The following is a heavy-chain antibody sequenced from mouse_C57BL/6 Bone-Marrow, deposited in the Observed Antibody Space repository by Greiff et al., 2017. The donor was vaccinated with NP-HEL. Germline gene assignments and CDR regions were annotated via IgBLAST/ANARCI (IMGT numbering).Heavy chain of an antibody. Sequence: VPLQAAVAALLNPVASVKLSCKATGYTFTGYWIEWVKQRPGHGLEWIGEILPGSGSTNYNEKFKGKATFTADTSSNTAYMQLSSLTTEDSAIYYCARRGNGYLAWFAYWGQGTLVTVSA. J-gene: IGHJ3*01. CDR1: GYTFTGYW. V-gene: IGHV1-9*01. CDR3: ARRGNGYLAWFAY. CDR2: ILPGSGST. D-gene: IGHD2-3*01.